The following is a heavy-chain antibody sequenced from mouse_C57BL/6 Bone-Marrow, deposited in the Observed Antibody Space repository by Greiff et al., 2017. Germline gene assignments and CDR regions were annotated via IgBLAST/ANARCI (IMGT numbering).Heavy chain of an antibody. CDR1: GFTFSDYG. J-gene: IGHJ1*03. Sequence: EVMLVESGGGLVKPGGSLKLSCAASGFTFSDYGMHWVRQAPEKGLEWVAYISSGSSTIYYADTVKGRFTISRDNAKNTLFLQMTSLRSEDTAMYYCATLYCYGSGRYWYFDVWGTGTTVTVAS. V-gene: IGHV5-17*01. CDR3: ATLYCYGSGRYWYFDV. D-gene: IGHD1-1*01. CDR2: ISSGSSTI.